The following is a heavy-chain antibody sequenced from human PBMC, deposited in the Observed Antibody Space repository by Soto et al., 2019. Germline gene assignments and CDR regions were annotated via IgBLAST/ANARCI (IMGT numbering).Heavy chain of an antibody. CDR1: GFAFGSHP. V-gene: IGHV3-30*18. CDR2: ISYDGRSA. J-gene: IGHJ4*02. D-gene: IGHD4-17*01. Sequence: QVQLVESGGGVIQPGGSLRLSCTASGFAFGSHPMHWVRQAPGKGLEWLAVISYDGRSAYYADYPDSVKGRFVISRDNTKNTIYLQKDNLRGDDSAVYYCAKDVGQWTTTEYYFDYWGQGARVTVSS. CDR3: AKDVGQWTTTEYYFDY.